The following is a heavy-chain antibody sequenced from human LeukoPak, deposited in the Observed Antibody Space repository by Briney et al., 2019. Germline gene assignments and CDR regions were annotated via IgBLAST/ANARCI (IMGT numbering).Heavy chain of an antibody. J-gene: IGHJ4*02. CDR2: ISSTSSYM. D-gene: IGHD6-19*01. CDR3: ARASSGWAVDLYYFDH. CDR1: GFTFSSYS. V-gene: IGHV3-21*01. Sequence: GGSPRLSCAASGFTFSSYSMNWVRQARGKGLEWVSSISSTSSYMYYADSMKGRFIISRDNAKNSLYLQMNSLRAEDTAVYYCARASSGWAVDLYYFDHWGQGTLVTVSS.